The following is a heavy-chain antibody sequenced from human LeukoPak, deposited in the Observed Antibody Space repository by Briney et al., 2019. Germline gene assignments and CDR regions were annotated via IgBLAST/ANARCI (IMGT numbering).Heavy chain of an antibody. CDR2: IYTSGST. CDR3: ARGDFWSGYGWFDP. V-gene: IGHV4-61*02. Sequence: SQTLSLTCTVSGGSISSGSYYWSWIRQPAGKGLEWIGRIYTSGSTNYNPSLKSRVTISVDTSKNQFSLKLSSVAAADTAVYYCARGDFWSGYGWFDPWGQGTLVTVSS. J-gene: IGHJ5*02. D-gene: IGHD3-3*01. CDR1: GGSISSGSYY.